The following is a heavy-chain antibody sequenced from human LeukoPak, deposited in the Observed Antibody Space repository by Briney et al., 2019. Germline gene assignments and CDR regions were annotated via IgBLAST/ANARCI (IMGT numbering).Heavy chain of an antibody. CDR3: ASDCSSTSCYSGIL. J-gene: IGHJ4*02. Sequence: PSETLSLTCTVSGGSISSGGYYWSWIRQHPGKGLEWIGYIYYSGSTYYNPSLKSRVTISVDTSKNQFSLKLSSVTAADTAVYYYASDCSSTSCYSGILWGQGTLVTVSS. V-gene: IGHV4-31*03. CDR2: IYYSGST. D-gene: IGHD2-2*01. CDR1: GGSISSGGYY.